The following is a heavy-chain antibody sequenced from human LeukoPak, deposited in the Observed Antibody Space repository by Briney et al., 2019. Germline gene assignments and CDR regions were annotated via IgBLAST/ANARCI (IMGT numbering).Heavy chain of an antibody. D-gene: IGHD3-3*01. J-gene: IGHJ4*02. CDR1: GFTVSSNY. CDR2: IFGGGNT. Sequence: GGSLRLSCAASGFTVSSNYMSWVRQAPGEGLEWVSVIFGGGNTYYADSVKGRFTISRDNSKNTLYLQMNSLRAEDTAVYYCARDSDFWSGYYGGFDYWGQGTLVTVSS. V-gene: IGHV3-53*01. CDR3: ARDSDFWSGYYGGFDY.